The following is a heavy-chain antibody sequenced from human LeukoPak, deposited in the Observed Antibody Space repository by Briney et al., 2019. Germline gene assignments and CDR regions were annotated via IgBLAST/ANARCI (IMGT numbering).Heavy chain of an antibody. D-gene: IGHD4-17*01. CDR3: ARVTARYYGDYVRGTRYNWFDP. CDR1: GDSISSYY. V-gene: IGHV4-59*08. Sequence: SETLSLTCTVSGDSISSYYWSWIRQPPGKGLEWIGNIYYTGSTNYSPSLKSRVAISVDTSKKQFSLKLSSVTASDTAMYYCARVTARYYGDYVRGTRYNWFDPWGQGTLVTVSS. CDR2: IYYTGST. J-gene: IGHJ5*02.